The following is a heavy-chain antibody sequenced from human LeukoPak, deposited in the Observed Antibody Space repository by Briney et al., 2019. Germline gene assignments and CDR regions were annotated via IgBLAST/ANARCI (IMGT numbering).Heavy chain of an antibody. Sequence: GASVKVSCKASGYTFTNYDINWVGQATGQGLEWMGWMNPNSGNTGYAQKLQGRVTITRNTSISTAYMELSSLRSEDTAVYYCARASSSIAALALTLTDYYYMDVWGKGTTVTVSS. V-gene: IGHV1-8*03. CDR1: GYTFTNYD. CDR2: MNPNSGNT. CDR3: ARASSSIAALALTLTDYYYMDV. D-gene: IGHD6-6*01. J-gene: IGHJ6*03.